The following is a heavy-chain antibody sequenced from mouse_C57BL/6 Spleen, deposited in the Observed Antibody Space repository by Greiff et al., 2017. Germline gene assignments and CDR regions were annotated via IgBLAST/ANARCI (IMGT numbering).Heavy chain of an antibody. CDR2: IRNKANGYTT. J-gene: IGHJ2*01. D-gene: IGHD2-10*02. CDR1: GFTFTDYY. V-gene: IGHV7-3*01. Sequence: EVQLVESGGGLVQPGGSLSFSCAASGFTFTDYYMSWVRQPPGKALEWLGFIRNKANGYTTEYSASVKGRFTISRDNSQSILYLQMNALRAEDSATYYCARSGMGPYFDYWGQGTTLTVSS. CDR3: ARSGMGPYFDY.